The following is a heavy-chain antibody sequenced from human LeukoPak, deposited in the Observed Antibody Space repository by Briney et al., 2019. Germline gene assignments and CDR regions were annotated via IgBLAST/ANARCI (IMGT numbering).Heavy chain of an antibody. CDR2: IRSKANSYAT. CDR1: GFTFSGSA. J-gene: IGHJ6*02. V-gene: IGHV3-73*01. CDR3: TRLYSSSLKGGMDV. Sequence: PGGSLKLSCAASGFTFSGSAIHWVRQASGKGLEWVGRIRSKANSYATAYAASVKGRFTISRDDSKNTAYLQMNSLKTEDTAVYYCTRLYSSSLKGGMDVWGQGTTVTVSS. D-gene: IGHD6-13*01.